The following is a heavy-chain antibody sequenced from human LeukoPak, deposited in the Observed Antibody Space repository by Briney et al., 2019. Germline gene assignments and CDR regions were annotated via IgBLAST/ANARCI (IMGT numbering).Heavy chain of an antibody. J-gene: IGHJ5*02. CDR2: ISGSGGTT. Sequence: PGGSLRLSCAASGFSFDSYAMSWVRQIPGKGLEWVTGISGSGGTTYYADSVKGRFTISRDNSKNSLYLQMNSLRAEDTAVYYCARDINDYGDYEGANWFDPWGQGTLVTVSS. D-gene: IGHD4-17*01. CDR1: GFSFDSYA. V-gene: IGHV3-23*01. CDR3: ARDINDYGDYEGANWFDP.